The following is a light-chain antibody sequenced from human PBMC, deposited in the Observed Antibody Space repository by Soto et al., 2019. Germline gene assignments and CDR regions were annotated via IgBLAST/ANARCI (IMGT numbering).Light chain of an antibody. CDR3: QQRSNWPLT. V-gene: IGKV3-11*01. J-gene: IGKJ4*01. CDR1: QSVSSN. Sequence: EIVLTQSPATLSLTPGERATLSCRASQSVSSNLVWYQQKPGQAPRLLIYDAFNRATVIPARFSGSGSGTDFTLTISSLEPEDFAVYYCQQRSNWPLTFGGGTKVEIK. CDR2: DAF.